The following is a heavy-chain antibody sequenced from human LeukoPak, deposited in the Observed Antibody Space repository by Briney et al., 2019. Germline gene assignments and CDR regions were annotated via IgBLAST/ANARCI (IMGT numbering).Heavy chain of an antibody. D-gene: IGHD5-18*01. CDR2: ISYDGSNK. Sequence: GGSLRLSCAASGFTFSNYAMDWLRQAPGKGPEWVAVISYDGSNKYYADSVKGRFTISRDNSKNTLYLQMNSLRAEDTAVYYCAKDTAMVKGGYFDYWGQGTLVTVSS. V-gene: IGHV3-30*18. CDR3: AKDTAMVKGGYFDY. CDR1: GFTFSNYA. J-gene: IGHJ4*02.